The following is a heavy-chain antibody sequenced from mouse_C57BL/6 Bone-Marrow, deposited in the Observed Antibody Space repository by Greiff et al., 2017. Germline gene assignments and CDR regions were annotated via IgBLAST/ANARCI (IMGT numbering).Heavy chain of an antibody. CDR3: ARGLYYFDY. D-gene: IGHD6-1*01. Sequence: VQLQQSGPVLVKPGASVKMSCKASGYTFTDYYMNWVKQSHGKSLEWIGVINPYNGGTSYNQKFKGKATLTVDKSSSTAYMELNSLTSEDSAFYCCARGLYYFDYWGQGTTLTVSS. CDR1: GYTFTDYY. CDR2: INPYNGGT. V-gene: IGHV1-19*01. J-gene: IGHJ2*01.